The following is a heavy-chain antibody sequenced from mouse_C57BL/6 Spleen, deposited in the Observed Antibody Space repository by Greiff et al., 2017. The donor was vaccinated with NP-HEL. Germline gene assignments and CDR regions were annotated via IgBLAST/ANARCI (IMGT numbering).Heavy chain of an antibody. D-gene: IGHD3-1*01. CDR3: TRRAGYPYYFDY. V-gene: IGHV1-15*01. J-gene: IGHJ2*01. CDR1: GYTFTDYE. Sequence: VQLQQSGAELVRPGASVTLSCKASGYTFTDYEMHWVKQTPVHGLEWIGAIDPETGGTAYNQKFKGKAILTADKSSSTAYMELRSLTSEDSAVYYCTRRAGYPYYFDYWGQGTTLTVSS. CDR2: IDPETGGT.